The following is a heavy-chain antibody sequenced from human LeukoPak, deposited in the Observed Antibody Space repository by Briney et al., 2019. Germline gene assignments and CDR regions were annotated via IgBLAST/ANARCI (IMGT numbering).Heavy chain of an antibody. CDR3: ARVPAYYYDSSGYYYYFDY. J-gene: IGHJ4*02. CDR2: INPSGGST. Sequence: GASVTVSCKASGYTFTSFYMLWVRQAPGQGLEWLGIINPSGGSTNYAQKFQGRVTMTRDTSTSTVYMELSSLRSEDTAVYYCARVPAYYYDSSGYYYYFDYWGQGTLVTVSS. V-gene: IGHV1-46*01. D-gene: IGHD3-22*01. CDR1: GYTFTSFY.